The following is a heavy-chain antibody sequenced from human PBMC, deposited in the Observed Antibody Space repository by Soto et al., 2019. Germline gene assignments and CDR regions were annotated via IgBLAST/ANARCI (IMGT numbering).Heavy chain of an antibody. D-gene: IGHD2-2*01. V-gene: IGHV3-9*01. Sequence: EVQLVESGGGLVQPGRSLRLSCAASGFTFDEYAMHWVRQAPGKGLEWVSGISWNSGSIGYADSVKGRFTISRDNAKTSLYLQMNSLRAEDTALYYCAKDVPAAMRGYFQHWGQGTLVTVSS. CDR3: AKDVPAAMRGYFQH. CDR1: GFTFDEYA. CDR2: ISWNSGSI. J-gene: IGHJ1*01.